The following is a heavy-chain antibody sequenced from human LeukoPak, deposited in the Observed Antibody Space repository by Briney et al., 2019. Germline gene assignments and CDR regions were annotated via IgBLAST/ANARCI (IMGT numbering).Heavy chain of an antibody. CDR2: MNPNSGNT. Sequence: ASVKVSCKASGYTFTSYDINWVRQATGQGLEWRGWMNPNSGNTGYAQKFQGRVTMTRNTSISTAYMELSSLRSEDTAVYYCARGQSSDGYGSGPDFDYWGQGTLVTVSS. J-gene: IGHJ4*02. CDR3: ARGQSSDGYGSGPDFDY. V-gene: IGHV1-8*01. D-gene: IGHD3-10*01. CDR1: GYTFTSYD.